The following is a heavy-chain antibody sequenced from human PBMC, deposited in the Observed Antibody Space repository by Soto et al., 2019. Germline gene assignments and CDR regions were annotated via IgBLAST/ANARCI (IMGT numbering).Heavy chain of an antibody. J-gene: IGHJ4*02. Sequence: QVQLQESGPGLVKPSETLSLTCTVSSDSIAGENWWSWVRQPPGLGLEWIGEVFHTGGTNYNPSLKSRVTMEVDKSKNQFSLNLISATAADTAVYYCARVFLSGSGWMYYFDFWGQGTLVSVSS. V-gene: IGHV4-4*02. CDR3: ARVFLSGSGWMYYFDF. CDR1: SDSIAGENW. CDR2: VFHTGGT. D-gene: IGHD6-19*01.